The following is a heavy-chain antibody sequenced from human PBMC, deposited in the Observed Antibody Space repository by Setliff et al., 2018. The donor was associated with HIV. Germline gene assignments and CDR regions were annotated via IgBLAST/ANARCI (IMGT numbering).Heavy chain of an antibody. CDR2: IYPDDSNI. CDR3: ARRDGRSMNAFQI. J-gene: IGHJ3*01. V-gene: IGHV5-51*01. D-gene: IGHD6-13*01. Sequence: SCKAVDYTFTTYWIGWVRQMPGEGLEWMGIIYPDDSNIRYNPSFQSQVTISADKSITTAYLEIHNLKASDTATYYCARRDGRSMNAFQIWGPGTMVTVSS. CDR1: DYTFTTYW.